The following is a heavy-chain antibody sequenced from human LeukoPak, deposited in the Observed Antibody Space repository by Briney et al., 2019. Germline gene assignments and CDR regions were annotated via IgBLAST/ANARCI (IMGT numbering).Heavy chain of an antibody. CDR1: GGSVSSYY. CDR2: LYYSGST. CDR3: ARIYVGSYYYYYYYMDV. D-gene: IGHD2/OR15-2a*01. J-gene: IGHJ6*03. V-gene: IGHV4-59*02. Sequence: PSETLSLTCTVSGGSVSSYYWSWIRQPPGKGLECIGYLYYSGSTNYNPSLRSRVTISVDTSKNQFSLKLNSVTAADTAVYYCARIYVGSYYYYYYYMDVWGKGTTVTVSS.